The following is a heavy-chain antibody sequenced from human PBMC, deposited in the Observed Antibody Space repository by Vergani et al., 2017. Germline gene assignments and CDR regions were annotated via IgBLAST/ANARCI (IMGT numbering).Heavy chain of an antibody. J-gene: IGHJ2*01. CDR2: IKQDGSEK. CDR3: AREYRYIYDNYWYFDL. Sequence: EVQLVESGGDLVQPGGSLRLSCAASGFTFSSYWMSWVRQAPGKGLEWVANIKQDGSEKYYVDSVKGRFTISRDNAKSSLSLQMNSLRAEDTAVYYCAREYRYIYDNYWYFDLWGRGTLVTVSS. CDR1: GFTFSSYW. D-gene: IGHD5-18*01. V-gene: IGHV3-7*01.